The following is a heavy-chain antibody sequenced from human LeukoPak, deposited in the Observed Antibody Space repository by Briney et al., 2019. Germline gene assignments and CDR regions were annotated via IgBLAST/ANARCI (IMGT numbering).Heavy chain of an antibody. CDR2: IWYDGSNK. CDR3: AILSSYDSSGYLFDH. D-gene: IGHD3-22*01. CDR1: GFTFSSYG. V-gene: IGHV3-33*01. Sequence: PGRSLRLSCAASGFTFSSYGMHWVRQAPGKGLEWVAVIWYDGSNKYYADSVKGRFTISRDNSKNTLYLQMNSLRAEDTAVYYCAILSSYDSSGYLFDHWGQGTLVTVSS. J-gene: IGHJ4*02.